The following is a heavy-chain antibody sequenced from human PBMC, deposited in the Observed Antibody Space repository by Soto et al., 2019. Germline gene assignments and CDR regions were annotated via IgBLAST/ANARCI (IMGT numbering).Heavy chain of an antibody. D-gene: IGHD1-1*01. Sequence: GGSLRLSCAASGFSFSDYSMAWVRQTPEKGLEWVSGMSIGGEKTFYIDSVKGRFIVSRDSSRDTVYFQMNRLRVEDTAVYYCARWNGYGDLWGQGTLVTVSS. CDR3: ARWNGYGDL. V-gene: IGHV3-23*01. J-gene: IGHJ4*02. CDR2: MSIGGEKT. CDR1: GFSFSDYS.